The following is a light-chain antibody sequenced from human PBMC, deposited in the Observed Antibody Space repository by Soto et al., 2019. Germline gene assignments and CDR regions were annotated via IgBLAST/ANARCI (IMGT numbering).Light chain of an antibody. J-gene: IGKJ4*01. CDR3: QQYYRWPVT. CDR1: LFIANH. V-gene: IGKV3-15*01. CDR2: AAS. Sequence: IVVTQSPATLSVSPGERVTFSCKASLFIANHLAWYQHKPGQSPRLLIHAASTGAPGVPARFSGSWSGAEFTLTIDSLQSDDSAIYYCQQYYRWPVTFGGGTKLEIK.